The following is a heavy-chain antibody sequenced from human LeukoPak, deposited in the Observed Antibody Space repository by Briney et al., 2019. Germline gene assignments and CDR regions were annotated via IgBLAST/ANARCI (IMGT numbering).Heavy chain of an antibody. CDR1: GFTFSSYE. CDR3: AELGITMIGGV. Sequence: GGSLRLSCAASGFTFSSYEMNWVRQAPGKGLEWVSYISSSGSTIYYADSVKGRFTISRDNAKNSLYLQMNSLRAEDTAVYYCAELGITMIGGVWGKGATVTISS. J-gene: IGHJ6*04. CDR2: ISSSGSTI. V-gene: IGHV3-48*03. D-gene: IGHD3-10*02.